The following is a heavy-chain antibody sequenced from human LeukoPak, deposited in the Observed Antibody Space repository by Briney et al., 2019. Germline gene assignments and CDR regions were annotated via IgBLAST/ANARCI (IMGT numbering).Heavy chain of an antibody. V-gene: IGHV3-21*01. CDR3: ARCYSPWQQRAVVTHFDG. Sequence: PGGSLRLSCAASGFTFSSYSMNWVRQAPGKGLEWVASISSTTKFIYYADSVKGRFTMSRDNAKKSVYLQMNSLRDEDTAVYYCARCYSPWQQRAVVTHFDGWGQGTLVTVSS. J-gene: IGHJ4*02. CDR2: ISSTTKFI. CDR1: GFTFSSYS. D-gene: IGHD3-22*01.